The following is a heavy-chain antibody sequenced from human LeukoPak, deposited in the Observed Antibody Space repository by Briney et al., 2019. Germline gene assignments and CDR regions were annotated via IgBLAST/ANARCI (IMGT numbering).Heavy chain of an antibody. CDR3: ASGSGSYRTPYYYMDV. J-gene: IGHJ6*03. CDR2: ISGSGRST. V-gene: IGHV3-23*01. CDR1: GFTFSRFA. Sequence: PGGSLRLSCSASGFTFSRFAVTWVRQAPGKGLEWVSGISGSGRSTYYADSVKGRFTISRDNSKNTLYLQMNSLRAEDTAVYYCASGSGSYRTPYYYMDVWGKGTTATVSS. D-gene: IGHD3-10*01.